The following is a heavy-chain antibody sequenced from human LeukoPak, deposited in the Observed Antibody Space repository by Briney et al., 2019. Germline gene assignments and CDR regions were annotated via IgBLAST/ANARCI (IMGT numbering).Heavy chain of an antibody. CDR3: AKAGVRWD. CDR1: GFTFDDYA. J-gene: IGHJ4*02. V-gene: IGHV3-9*01. Sequence: PGGSLRLSCAASGFTFDDYAMHGVRHAPGKGLEWVSGISWRSGSIVYADSVKGRFTISRDNAKNSLYLQMNSLRAEDTALYYCAKAGVRWDWGQGTLVTVSS. CDR2: ISWRSGSI. D-gene: IGHD3-10*01.